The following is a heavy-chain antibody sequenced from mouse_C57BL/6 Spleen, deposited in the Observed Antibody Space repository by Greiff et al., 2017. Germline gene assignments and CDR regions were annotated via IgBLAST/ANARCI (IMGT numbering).Heavy chain of an antibody. CDR2: ISSGSSTI. D-gene: IGHD3-2*02. CDR1: GFTFSDYG. V-gene: IGHV5-17*01. J-gene: IGHJ2*01. CDR3: ATAQATFFDY. Sequence: DVKLVESGGGLVKPGGSLKLSCAASGFTFSDYGMHWVRQAPEKGLEWVAYISSGSSTIYYADTVKGRFTISRDNAKNTLFLQMTSLRSEDTAMYYCATAQATFFDYWGQGTTLTVSS.